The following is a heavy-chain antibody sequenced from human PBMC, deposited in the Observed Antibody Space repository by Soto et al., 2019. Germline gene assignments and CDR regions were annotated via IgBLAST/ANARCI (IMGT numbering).Heavy chain of an antibody. J-gene: IGHJ4*02. CDR2: IYSGGST. V-gene: IGHV3-53*01. Sequence: EVQLVESGGGLIQPGGSLRLSCAASGFTVSSNYMSWVRQAPGKGLEWVSVIYSGGSTYYADSVKGRFTISRDNSKNTLYLQMNSLGAEDTAVYYCARGGGGRWLRFGYWGQGTLVTVSS. CDR1: GFTVSSNY. CDR3: ARGGGGRWLRFGY. D-gene: IGHD6-19*01.